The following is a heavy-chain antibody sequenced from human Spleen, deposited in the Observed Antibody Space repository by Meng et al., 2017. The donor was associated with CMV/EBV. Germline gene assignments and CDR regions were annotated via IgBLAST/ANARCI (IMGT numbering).Heavy chain of an antibody. J-gene: IGHJ5*02. CDR1: GSAFSTYA. V-gene: IGHV3-23*03. D-gene: IGHD3-3*01. Sequence: SLKISCAASGSAFSTYAMSWVRQAPGKGLEWVSVIYSGGVATYYADSVKGRFTISRDSARNSLYLQMNSLRVEDTAVYYCARDSGRMEWLLSAWGQGTLVTVSS. CDR3: ARDSGRMEWLLSA. CDR2: IYSGGVAT.